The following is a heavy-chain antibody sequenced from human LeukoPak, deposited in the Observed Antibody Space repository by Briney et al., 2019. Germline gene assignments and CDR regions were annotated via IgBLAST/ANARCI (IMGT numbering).Heavy chain of an antibody. J-gene: IGHJ4*02. CDR2: ISGSGGST. CDR1: GFTFSSYA. V-gene: IGHV3-23*01. D-gene: IGHD3-22*01. Sequence: GGSLRLSCAASGFTFSSYAMSWVRQAPGKGLEWVSAISGSGGSTYYADSVKGRFTISRDNSKNTLYLQMNSLRAEDTAVYYCAKDNSSGYYRGDYFDYWGQGTLVTVSS. CDR3: AKDNSSGYYRGDYFDY.